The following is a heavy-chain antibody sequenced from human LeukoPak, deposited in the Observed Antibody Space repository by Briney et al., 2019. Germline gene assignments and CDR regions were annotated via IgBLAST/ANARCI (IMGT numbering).Heavy chain of an antibody. D-gene: IGHD1-26*01. CDR3: ARDQVGATPIDY. CDR1: GFTFSSYW. V-gene: IGHV3-74*01. Sequence: PGGSLRLSCAASGFTFSSYWMHWVRHATGKGLVWVSHINPDGSATRCADSVKGRFTISRDNAKNTLYLQRNSLRAEDTAVYYCARDQVGATPIDYWGQGTLVTVSS. CDR2: INPDGSAT. J-gene: IGHJ4*02.